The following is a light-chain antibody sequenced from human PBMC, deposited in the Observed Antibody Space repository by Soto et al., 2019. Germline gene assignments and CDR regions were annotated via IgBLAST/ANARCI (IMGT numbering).Light chain of an antibody. J-gene: IGKJ1*01. CDR1: QSISSW. CDR3: QQDGSSPLT. CDR2: KAS. Sequence: DVQLPQYPSTLSASLRERVTITCRAIQSISSWLAWYQQKPGKAPKLLIYKASSLESGVPSRFSGSGSGTDFTLTISRLEPEDFAVYYCQQDGSSPLTFGQGTKVDIK. V-gene: IGKV1-5*03.